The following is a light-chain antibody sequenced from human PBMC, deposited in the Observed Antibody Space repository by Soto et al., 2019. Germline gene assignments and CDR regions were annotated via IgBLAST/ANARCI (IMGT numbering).Light chain of an antibody. CDR2: SES. CDR1: QSVSNW. Sequence: DIQMTQSPSTLSASVGERVTITCRASQSVSNWLAWYQQKPGKAPELLIYSESNLQSGVPSRFSGSGSGTDFTITIKGRQSENVATYLCRPTFSTSAFGQGTRLEIK. CDR3: RPTFSTSA. J-gene: IGKJ5*01. V-gene: IGKV1-5*01.